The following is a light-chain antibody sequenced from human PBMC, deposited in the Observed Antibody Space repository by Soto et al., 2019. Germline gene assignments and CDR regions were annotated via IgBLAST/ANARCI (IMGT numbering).Light chain of an antibody. J-gene: IGKJ1*01. CDR1: QSVSSSY. Sequence: EIVLTQSPGTLSLSPGERATLSCRASQSVSSSYLAWYQQKPGQAPRLLIYGASSRATGIPDRFSGSGSGTDFTLTISRLEPEDFAVYYWQQYSSSPQTFGQGTKVEIK. CDR2: GAS. CDR3: QQYSSSPQT. V-gene: IGKV3-20*01.